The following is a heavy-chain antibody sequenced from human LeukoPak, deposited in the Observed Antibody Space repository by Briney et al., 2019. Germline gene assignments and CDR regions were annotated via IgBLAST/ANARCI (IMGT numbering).Heavy chain of an antibody. CDR1: GFTVSSNY. Sequence: GGSLRLFCAASGFTVSSNYMSWVRQAPGKGLEWVSVIYSGGSTYYADSVKGRFTISRHNSKNTLYLQMNSLRAEDTAVYYCARDYCSSTSCYYDYWGQGTLVSVSS. D-gene: IGHD2-2*01. V-gene: IGHV3-53*04. CDR3: ARDYCSSTSCYYDY. J-gene: IGHJ4*02. CDR2: IYSGGST.